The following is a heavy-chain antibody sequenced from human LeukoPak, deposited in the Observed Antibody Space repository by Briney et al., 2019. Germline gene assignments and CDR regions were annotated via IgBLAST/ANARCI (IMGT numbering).Heavy chain of an antibody. CDR3: ARGDYYYYYYYMDV. J-gene: IGHJ6*03. CDR1: GGSFSGYY. Sequence: PSETLSLTCAVYGGSFSGYYWSWIRQPPGKGLEWIGEINHSGSTNYNPSLKSRVTISVDTSKNQFSLKLSSVTAADTAVCYCARGDYYYYYYYMDVWGKGTTVTVSS. D-gene: IGHD4-11*01. V-gene: IGHV4-34*01. CDR2: INHSGST.